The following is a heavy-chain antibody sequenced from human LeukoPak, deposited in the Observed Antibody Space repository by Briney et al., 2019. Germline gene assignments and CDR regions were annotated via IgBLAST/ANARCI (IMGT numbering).Heavy chain of an antibody. D-gene: IGHD3-10*01. V-gene: IGHV4-39*01. Sequence: PSETLSLTCFASGGSIRSSDYCWSWIRQPPGKEVEWIASITYGGTTYYNPSLQSRVTISVDTSKNQFSLRLNSVTAADTAVYFRARYVVYGSGKYYFDYWGQGSLVTVSS. CDR1: GGSIRSSDYC. CDR2: ITYGGTT. CDR3: ARYVVYGSGKYYFDY. J-gene: IGHJ4*02.